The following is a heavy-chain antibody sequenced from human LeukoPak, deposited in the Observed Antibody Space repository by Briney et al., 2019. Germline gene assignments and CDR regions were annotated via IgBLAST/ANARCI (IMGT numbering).Heavy chain of an antibody. CDR3: ASLRIAAAGDFDY. J-gene: IGHJ4*02. CDR2: IIPIFGTA. D-gene: IGHD6-13*01. V-gene: IGHV1-69*13. CDR1: GGTFSSYA. Sequence: SVKVSCKASGGTFSSYAISWVRQAPGQGLEWMGGIIPIFGTANYAQKFQGRVTITADESTSTAYMELSSLRSEDTAVYYCASLRIAAAGDFDYWGQGTLVTVSS.